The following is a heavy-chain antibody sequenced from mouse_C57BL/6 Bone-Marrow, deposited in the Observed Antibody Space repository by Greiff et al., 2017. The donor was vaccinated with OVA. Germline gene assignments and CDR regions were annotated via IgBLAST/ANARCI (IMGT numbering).Heavy chain of an antibody. CDR2: IDPSDSET. CDR1: GYTFTSYW. V-gene: IGHV1-52*01. CDR3: ARVGITTVVATGAMDY. Sequence: QVQLKQPGAELVRPGSSVKLSCKASGYTFTSYWLHWVKQRPIQGLEWIGNIDPSDSETHYNQKFKDKATLTVDNSSSTAYMQLSSLTSEDSSVYYGARVGITTVVATGAMDYWGQGTSVTVSS. J-gene: IGHJ4*01. D-gene: IGHD1-1*01.